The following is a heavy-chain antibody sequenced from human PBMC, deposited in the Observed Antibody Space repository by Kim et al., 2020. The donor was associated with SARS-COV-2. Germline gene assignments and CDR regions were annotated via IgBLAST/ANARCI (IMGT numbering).Heavy chain of an antibody. CDR3: AKDGDCRGGSCYPHGPFDY. CDR2: ISGGGGTT. V-gene: IGHV3-23*01. D-gene: IGHD2-15*01. CDR1: GFIFRNYA. J-gene: IGHJ4*02. Sequence: GGSLRLSCALSGFIFRNYAMSWVRQAPGKGLEWVSGISGGGGTTYYADSVKGRFTISRDSSKSTLYLQMDSLRVEDTAVYYCAKDGDCRGGSCYPHGPFDYWGQGTLVTVSS.